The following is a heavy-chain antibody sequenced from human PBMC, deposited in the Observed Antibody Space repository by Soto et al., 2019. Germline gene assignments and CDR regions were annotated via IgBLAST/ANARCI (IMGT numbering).Heavy chain of an antibody. J-gene: IGHJ5*02. CDR1: GGSISSSSYY. CDR3: ARQDYGSGSWFDP. Sequence: QLQLQESGPGLVRPSETLSLTCTVSGGSISSSSYYWGWIRQPPGKGLEWIGSIYYSGITYYNPSLNRRVTISVDTSKNQFSLKLRSVTAADTAVYYCARQDYGSGSWFDPWGQGTLVTVSS. D-gene: IGHD3-10*01. CDR2: IYYSGIT. V-gene: IGHV4-39*01.